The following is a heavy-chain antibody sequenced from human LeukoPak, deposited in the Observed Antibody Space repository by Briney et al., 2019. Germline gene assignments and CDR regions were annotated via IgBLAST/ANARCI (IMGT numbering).Heavy chain of an antibody. CDR2: IYYSGST. V-gene: IGHV4-39*01. J-gene: IGHJ3*02. Sequence: SETLSLTCTVSGGSISSSSYYWGWIRQPPGKGLEWIGSIYYSGSTYYNPSLKSRVTISVDTSKNQFSLKLSSVTAADTAVYYCARLPDSGNYWLYAFDIWGQGTMVTVSS. CDR3: ARLPDSGNYWLYAFDI. CDR1: GGSISSSSYY. D-gene: IGHD4-23*01.